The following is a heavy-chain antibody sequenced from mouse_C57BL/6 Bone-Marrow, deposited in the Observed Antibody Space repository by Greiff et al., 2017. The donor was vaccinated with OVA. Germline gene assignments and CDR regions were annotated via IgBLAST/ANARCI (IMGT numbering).Heavy chain of an antibody. CDR1: GFTFSSYT. V-gene: IGHV5-9*01. D-gene: IGHD2-1*01. CDR3: AGQGYGNCGDFLFDYAMDY. J-gene: IGHJ4*01. CDR2: ISGGGGNT. Sequence: EVQRVESGGGLVKPGGSLKLSCAASGFTFSSYTMSWVRQTPEKRLEWVATISGGGGNTYYPDSVKGRFTISRDNAKNTLYLQMSSLGSENTALYYCAGQGYGNCGDFLFDYAMDYWGQGTSVTVSS.